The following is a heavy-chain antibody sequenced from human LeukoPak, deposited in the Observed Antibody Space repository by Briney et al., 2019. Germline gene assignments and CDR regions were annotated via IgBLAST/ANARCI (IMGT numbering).Heavy chain of an antibody. CDR3: ARYGDYDFWSKDFQH. Sequence: ASVKVSCKASGYTFTSYYMHWLRQAPGQGLELMGIINPSGGSTSYAQKFQGRVTMTRDTSTSTAYMELRSLRSDDTAVYYCARYGDYDFWSKDFQHWGQGTLVTVSS. CDR1: GYTFTSYY. V-gene: IGHV1-46*01. J-gene: IGHJ1*01. CDR2: INPSGGST. D-gene: IGHD3-3*01.